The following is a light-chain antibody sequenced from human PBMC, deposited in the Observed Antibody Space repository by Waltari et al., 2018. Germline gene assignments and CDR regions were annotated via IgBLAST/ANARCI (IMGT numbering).Light chain of an antibody. CDR3: SSLSSNSGVL. CDR2: DVN. Sequence: QSDLTQPASVSGSPGQSITISCTGNNRDVGGDDSVSWYQDLPGQAPKVIIYDVNNRPSGVSDRFSGSKSGNTDSLTISGLQAEDEANYYCSSLSSNSGVLFGGGTKLTVL. V-gene: IGLV2-14*03. J-gene: IGLJ2*01. CDR1: NRDVGGDDS.